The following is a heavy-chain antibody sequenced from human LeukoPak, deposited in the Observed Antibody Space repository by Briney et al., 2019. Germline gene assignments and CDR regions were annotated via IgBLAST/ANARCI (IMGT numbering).Heavy chain of an antibody. D-gene: IGHD6-13*01. Sequence: PSETLSLTCTVSGGSISSYYWSGIRQPPGKGLEWIGYIYYSGSTNYNPSLKSRVTISVDTSKNQFSLKLSSVTTADTAVYYCARVGLSGGQQLVLDYWGQGTLVTVSS. CDR3: ARVGLSGGQQLVLDY. J-gene: IGHJ4*02. CDR2: IYYSGST. V-gene: IGHV4-59*01. CDR1: GGSISSYY.